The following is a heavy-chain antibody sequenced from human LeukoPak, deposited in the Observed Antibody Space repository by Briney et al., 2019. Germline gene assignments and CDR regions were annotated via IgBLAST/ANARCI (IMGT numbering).Heavy chain of an antibody. J-gene: IGHJ4*02. CDR3: ARNTGQTSGYSYGFNY. V-gene: IGHV4-38-2*01. CDR1: GYSISSGYY. Sequence: PSETLSLTCAVSGYSISSGYYWGWIRQPPGKGLEWIGSIYHSGSTYYNPSLKSRVTISVDTSKNQFSLKLSSVTAADTAVYYCARNTGQTSGYSYGFNYWGQGTLVTVSS. D-gene: IGHD5-18*01. CDR2: IYHSGST.